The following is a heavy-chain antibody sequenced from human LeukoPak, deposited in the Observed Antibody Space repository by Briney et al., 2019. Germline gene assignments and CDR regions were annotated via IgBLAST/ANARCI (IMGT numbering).Heavy chain of an antibody. J-gene: IGHJ4*02. CDR3: AKEKQLEPFDC. Sequence: GGSLRLSCAASGFTFSNYGVHWVRQAPGKGLEWVAFIQFDGSDIFYADSVKGRFTVSRDNSKNTLYLQMNSLRAEDTAVYYCAKEKQLEPFDCWGQGTLVTVSS. CDR1: GFTFSNYG. CDR2: IQFDGSDI. V-gene: IGHV3-30*02. D-gene: IGHD1-1*01.